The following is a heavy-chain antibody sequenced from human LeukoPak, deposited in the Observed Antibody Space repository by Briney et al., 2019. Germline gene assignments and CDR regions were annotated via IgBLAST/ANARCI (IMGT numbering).Heavy chain of an antibody. V-gene: IGHV4-38-2*02. D-gene: IGHD6-19*01. CDR1: GYSISSGYY. Sequence: PFETLSLTCTVSGYSISSGYYWGWIRQPPGKGLEWIGSIYHSGSTYYNPSLKSRVTISVDTSKNQFSLKLSSVTAADTAVYYCARIAVVAANWFDPWGQGTLVTVSS. CDR3: ARIAVVAANWFDP. CDR2: IYHSGST. J-gene: IGHJ5*02.